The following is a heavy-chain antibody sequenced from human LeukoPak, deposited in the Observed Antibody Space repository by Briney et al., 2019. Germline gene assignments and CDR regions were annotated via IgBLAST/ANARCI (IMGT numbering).Heavy chain of an antibody. J-gene: IGHJ6*03. CDR1: GYTFTSYG. V-gene: IGHV1-8*01. D-gene: IGHD5-18*01. Sequence: ASVKVSCKASGYTFTSYGINWVRQDTGQGLEWMGWMNPNSGNTGYAQKFQGRVTMTRNTSISTAYMELSSLRSEDTAAYYCARGRGYSYGYYYYYMDVWGKGTTVTISS. CDR3: ARGRGYSYGYYYYYMDV. CDR2: MNPNSGNT.